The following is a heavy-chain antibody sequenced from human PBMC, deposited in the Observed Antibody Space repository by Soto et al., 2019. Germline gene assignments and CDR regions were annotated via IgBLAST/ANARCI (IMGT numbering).Heavy chain of an antibody. D-gene: IGHD1-1*01. Sequence: GGSRRLSCAACGFTFSIYAMSWVRQAPGKGLEWVSAISGSGGSTYYADSVKGRFTISRDNSKNTLYLQMNSLRAEDTAVYYCAKEPFGTVEPTYRWGQGTLVTVSS. CDR2: ISGSGGST. CDR1: GFTFSIYA. CDR3: AKEPFGTVEPTYR. V-gene: IGHV3-23*01. J-gene: IGHJ4*02.